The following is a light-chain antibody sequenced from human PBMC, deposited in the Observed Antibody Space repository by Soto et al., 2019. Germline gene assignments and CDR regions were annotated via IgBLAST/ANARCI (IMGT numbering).Light chain of an antibody. J-gene: IGLJ1*01. CDR2: DVS. CDR3: SSYTSNYV. Sequence: QSVLTQPASVSGSPGQSITISCTGTSSDVGGYNYVSWYQQHPGKAPKLMIYDVSNRPSGVSNRFSGSKPGNTASLTISGLQAEDEADYYCSSYTSNYVFGTGTNVSVL. CDR1: SSDVGGYNY. V-gene: IGLV2-14*01.